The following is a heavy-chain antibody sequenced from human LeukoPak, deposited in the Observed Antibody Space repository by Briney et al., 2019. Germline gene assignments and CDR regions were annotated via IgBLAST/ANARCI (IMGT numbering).Heavy chain of an antibody. CDR3: ARRGDGGRSFDY. CDR2: ISSSSTYI. Sequence: GGSLRLSCAASGFTFSSYSMNWVRQAPGERLEWVSSISSSSTYIYYADSVKGRFTISRDDAKNSLFLQMNSLRAEDTAVYYCARRGDGGRSFDYWGQGTLVTVSS. CDR1: GFTFSSYS. J-gene: IGHJ4*02. V-gene: IGHV3-21*01. D-gene: IGHD4-23*01.